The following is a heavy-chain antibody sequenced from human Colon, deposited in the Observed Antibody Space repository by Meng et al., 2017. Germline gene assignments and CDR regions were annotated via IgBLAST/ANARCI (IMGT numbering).Heavy chain of an antibody. CDR1: GFTFSSYA. J-gene: IGHJ3*02. D-gene: IGHD2-15*01. CDR2: ISGSGGST. CDR3: AKSVVVVVAAVDNAFDI. V-gene: IGHV3-23*01. Sequence: GESLKISCAASGFTFSSYAMSWVRQASGKGLEWVSAISGSGGSTYYADSVKGQFTISRDNSKNTLYLQMNSLRAEDTAVYYCAKSVVVVVAAVDNAFDIWGQGTMVTVSS.